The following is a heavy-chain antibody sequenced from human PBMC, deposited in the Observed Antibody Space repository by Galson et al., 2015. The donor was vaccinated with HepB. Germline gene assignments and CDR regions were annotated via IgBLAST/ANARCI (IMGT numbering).Heavy chain of an antibody. CDR3: AKGSSSRRPHYFDY. J-gene: IGHJ4*02. V-gene: IGHV3-23*01. CDR2: ISGSGGST. Sequence: SCKASGFTFSSYAMSWARQAPGKGLEWVSAISGSGGSTYYADSVKGRFTISRDNSKNTLYLQMNSLRAEDTAVYYCAKGSSSRRPHYFDYWGQGTLVTVSS. CDR1: GFTFSSYA. D-gene: IGHD6-13*01.